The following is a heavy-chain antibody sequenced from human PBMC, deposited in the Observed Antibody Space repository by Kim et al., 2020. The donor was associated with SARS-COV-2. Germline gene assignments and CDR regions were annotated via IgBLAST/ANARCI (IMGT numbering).Heavy chain of an antibody. J-gene: IGHJ2*01. D-gene: IGHD3-22*01. CDR3: ARDLDYYDSSGNHEYFDL. Sequence: SVKVSCKASGGTFSSYAISWVRQAPGQGLEWMGGIIPIFGTANYAQKFQGRVTITADESTSTAYMELSSLRSEDTAVYYCARDLDYYDSSGNHEYFDLWGRGTLVTVSS. CDR2: IIPIFGTA. CDR1: GGTFSSYA. V-gene: IGHV1-69*13.